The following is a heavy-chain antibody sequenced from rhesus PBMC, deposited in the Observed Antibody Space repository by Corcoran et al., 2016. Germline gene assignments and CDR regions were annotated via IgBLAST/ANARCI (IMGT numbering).Heavy chain of an antibody. D-gene: IGHD3-9*01. V-gene: IGHV5-2*01. Sequence: EVQLVQSGAEVKRPGESLKISCKTSGYSFTSYWISWVRQMPGKGREWMGATDPSDSYTRHSPSFPGQVTSSADKSIRTAYLQWSSLKASDSATYYCAKEYYEDDYGYYNNYYGLDSWGQGVVVTVSS. CDR3: AKEYYEDDYGYYNNYYGLDS. CDR1: GYSFTSYW. J-gene: IGHJ6*01. CDR2: TDPSDSYT.